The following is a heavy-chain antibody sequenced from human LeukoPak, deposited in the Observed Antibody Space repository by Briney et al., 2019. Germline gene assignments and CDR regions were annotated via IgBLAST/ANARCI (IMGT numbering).Heavy chain of an antibody. Sequence: GGSLRLSCAASGFTFRSYWMSWVGQAPGKGLECVANINQDGSEKYYVDSVKGRFTISRDNTKNTLYMQMNSLRAEDTAVYYCARGVYEEYVNYWGQGTLVTVSS. CDR2: INQDGSEK. D-gene: IGHD6-13*01. V-gene: IGHV3-7*02. J-gene: IGHJ4*02. CDR1: GFTFRSYW. CDR3: ARGVYEEYVNY.